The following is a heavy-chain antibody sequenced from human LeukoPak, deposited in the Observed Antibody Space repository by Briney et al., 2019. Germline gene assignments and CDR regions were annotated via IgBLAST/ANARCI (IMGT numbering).Heavy chain of an antibody. CDR2: IKQDGSEK. V-gene: IGHV3-7*01. J-gene: IGHJ2*01. Sequence: PGGSLRLSCEASGFTFSTYWMSWVRQAPGKGPECVANIKQDGSEKYYVDSVKGRFTISRDNAKNSLYLQMNSLRAEDTAVYYCARVSEGWYFDLWGRGTLVTVSS. CDR3: ARVSEGWYFDL. CDR1: GFTFSTYW.